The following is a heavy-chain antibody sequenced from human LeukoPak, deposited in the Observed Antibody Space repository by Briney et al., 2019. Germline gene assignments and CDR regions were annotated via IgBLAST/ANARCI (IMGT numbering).Heavy chain of an antibody. D-gene: IGHD6-19*01. Sequence: GGSLRLSCAASGFTFSSYAMSWVRQAPGKGLEWVSAISGGGSTYYADSVKGRFTISRDNSKNTLYLQMNSLRAEDTAVYYCAKGEWLAHFDYWGQGTLVTVSS. CDR3: AKGEWLAHFDY. J-gene: IGHJ4*02. CDR2: ISGGGST. CDR1: GFTFSSYA. V-gene: IGHV3-23*01.